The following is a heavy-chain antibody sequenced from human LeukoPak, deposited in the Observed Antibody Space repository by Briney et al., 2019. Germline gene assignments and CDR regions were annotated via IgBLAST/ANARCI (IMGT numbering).Heavy chain of an antibody. D-gene: IGHD3-22*01. CDR3: ARVVDDSSGYDAFDI. CDR1: GGSISSGDYY. V-gene: IGHV4-30-4*08. CDR2: IYYSGST. J-gene: IGHJ3*02. Sequence: PSQTLSLTCTVSGGSISSGDYYWSWIRQPPGKGLEWIGYIYYSGSTYYNPSLKSRVTLSVDTSKNRFSLKLSSVTAADTAVYYCARVVDDSSGYDAFDIWGQGTMVTVSS.